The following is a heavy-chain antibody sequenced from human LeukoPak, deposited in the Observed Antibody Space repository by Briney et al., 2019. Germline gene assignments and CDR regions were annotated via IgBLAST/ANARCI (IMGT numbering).Heavy chain of an antibody. CDR3: ATQTDGVPRWQFDW. Sequence: GGSLRLSCAASGLIVSSNYMSWVRQAPGKGLEWVSIIYGDGSTYYADSVKGRFTISRDNSKNTLYLQMNSLRAEDTAVYYCATQTDGVPRWQFDWWGQGTLVTVSS. D-gene: IGHD4-23*01. V-gene: IGHV3-66*01. J-gene: IGHJ4*02. CDR1: GLIVSSNY. CDR2: IYGDGST.